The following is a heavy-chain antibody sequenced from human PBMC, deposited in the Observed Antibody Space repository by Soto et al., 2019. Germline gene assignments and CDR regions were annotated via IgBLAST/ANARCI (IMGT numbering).Heavy chain of an antibody. V-gene: IGHV2-5*02. CDR1: GFSLSTSAVG. Sequence: QITLKESGPTLVKPTQTLTLTCTFSGFSLSTSAVGVGWIRQPPGKALEWLAFIYWDDDKRYSPSLKSSLTITKDTSKIQVVLEMTTMDHVDTATYYCAHLVVAGLTYYFDYWGQGTLVTVSS. CDR2: IYWDDDK. J-gene: IGHJ4*02. CDR3: AHLVVAGLTYYFDY. D-gene: IGHD2-15*01.